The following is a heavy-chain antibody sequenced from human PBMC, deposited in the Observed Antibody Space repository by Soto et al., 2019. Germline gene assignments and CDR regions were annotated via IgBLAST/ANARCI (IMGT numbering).Heavy chain of an antibody. CDR1: GGSFSGYY. CDR2: INHSGST. CDR3: IAEVIDSSSPQSRGNYGMDV. J-gene: IGHJ6*02. Sequence: SETLSLTCAVYGGSFSGYYWSWIRQPPGKGLEWIGEINHSGSTNYNPSLKSRVTISVDTSKNQFSLKLSSVTAADTAVYYCIAEVIDSSSPQSRGNYGMDVWGQGTTVTVS. V-gene: IGHV4-34*01. D-gene: IGHD6-6*01.